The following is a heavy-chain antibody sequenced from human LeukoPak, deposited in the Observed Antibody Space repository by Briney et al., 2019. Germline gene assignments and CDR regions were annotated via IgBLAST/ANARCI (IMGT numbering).Heavy chain of an antibody. V-gene: IGHV4-34*01. Sequence: SETLSLTCAVYGGSFSGYYWSWIRQPPGKGLEWIREINHCGSTNYNPSLKSRVTISVDTSKNQFSLKLSSVTAADTTVYYCARGHWETDSSGYSYFDYWGQGTLVTVSS. J-gene: IGHJ4*02. CDR1: GGSFSGYY. D-gene: IGHD3-22*01. CDR3: ARGHWETDSSGYSYFDY. CDR2: INHCGST.